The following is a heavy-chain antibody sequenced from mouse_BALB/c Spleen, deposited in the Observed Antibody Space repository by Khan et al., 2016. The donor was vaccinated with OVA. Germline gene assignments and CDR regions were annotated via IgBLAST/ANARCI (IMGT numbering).Heavy chain of an antibody. Sequence: QVQLKESGPGLVAPSQSLSITCTVSGFSLTNYGVNWVRQPPGKGLEWLGVIWGDGSTTYHSAPISRLSITKDNSKSQVFLKLNSLQTDDTATYYCAGFEASYYAMYYWGQGTSVTVSS. CDR3: AGFEASYYAMYY. J-gene: IGHJ4*01. D-gene: IGHD6-1*01. CDR2: IWGDGST. V-gene: IGHV2-3*01. CDR1: GFSLTNYG.